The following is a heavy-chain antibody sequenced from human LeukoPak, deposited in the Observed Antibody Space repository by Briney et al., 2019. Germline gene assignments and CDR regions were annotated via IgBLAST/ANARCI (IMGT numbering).Heavy chain of an antibody. CDR2: ISWNSGSI. D-gene: IGHD2-15*01. Sequence: GGSLRLSCAGSGFTFDEHAMHWVRQAPGKGLEWVSGISWNSGSIAYADSVKGRFTISRDNAKNLLFLQMSSLRAADTALYYCVKGHCSSSSCFPNYYYYMDVWGTGTTVTVSS. CDR1: GFTFDEHA. CDR3: VKGHCSSSSCFPNYYYYMDV. J-gene: IGHJ6*03. V-gene: IGHV3-9*01.